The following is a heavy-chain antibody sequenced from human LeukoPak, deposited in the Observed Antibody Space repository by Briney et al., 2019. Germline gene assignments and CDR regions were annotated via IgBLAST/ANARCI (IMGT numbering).Heavy chain of an antibody. CDR2: IYYSGST. CDR3: ARSADSSWYREMDV. Sequence: SETLSLTCAVYGGSFSGYYWSWIRQPPGKGLEWIGYIYYSGSTNYNPSLKSRVTISVDTSKNQLSLKLSSVTAADTAVYYCARSADSSWYREMDVWGKGTTVTISS. D-gene: IGHD6-13*01. CDR1: GGSFSGYY. V-gene: IGHV4-59*01. J-gene: IGHJ6*04.